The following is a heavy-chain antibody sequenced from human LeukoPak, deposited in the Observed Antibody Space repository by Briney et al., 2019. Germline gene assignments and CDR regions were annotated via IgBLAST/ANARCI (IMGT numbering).Heavy chain of an antibody. CDR1: GGSFSGYY. CDR2: INLSGST. D-gene: IGHD3-10*01. Sequence: SETLSLTCAVYGGSFSGYYWSWIRQPPGKGLEWIGEINLSGSTNYNPSLKSRVTISVDTSKNQFSLKLSSVTAADTAVYYCARSVRRGSGSYYKDWGQGTLVAVSS. V-gene: IGHV4-34*01. J-gene: IGHJ4*02. CDR3: ARSVRRGSGSYYKD.